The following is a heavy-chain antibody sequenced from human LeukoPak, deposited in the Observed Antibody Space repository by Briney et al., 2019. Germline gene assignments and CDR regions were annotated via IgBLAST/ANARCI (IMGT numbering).Heavy chain of an antibody. V-gene: IGHV3-30*18. D-gene: IGHD3-10*01. CDR3: AKDGLWFGDLTYFDY. J-gene: IGHJ4*02. CDR2: ISSDGSNK. Sequence: GGSLRLSCGASGFTFSNYGMHWVRQAPGKGLEWVAVISSDGSNKHYADSVKGRFTISRDNSKNTLFLQMNSLRAEDTAVYYCAKDGLWFGDLTYFDYWGQGTLVTVSS. CDR1: GFTFSNYG.